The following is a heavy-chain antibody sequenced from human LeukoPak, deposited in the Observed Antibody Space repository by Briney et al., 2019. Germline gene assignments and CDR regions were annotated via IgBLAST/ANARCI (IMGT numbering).Heavy chain of an antibody. J-gene: IGHJ4*02. D-gene: IGHD3-10*01. Sequence: GGSLILSCAASGFILSSNYMTWVRQAPGKGLEWVSILYISGGTYYADSVKGRFTISRDNSKNTVYLQMNSLRAEDTAVYYCAGHFDSATNYWGQGTLVTVSS. V-gene: IGHV3-53*01. CDR3: AGHFDSATNY. CDR1: GFILSSNY. CDR2: LYISGGT.